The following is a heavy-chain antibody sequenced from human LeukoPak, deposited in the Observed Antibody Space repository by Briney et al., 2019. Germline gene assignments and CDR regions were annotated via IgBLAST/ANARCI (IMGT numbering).Heavy chain of an antibody. Sequence: GRSLRLSCAASEFTFSSYAMHWVRQAPGKGLEWVAVISYDGSNKYYADSVKGRFTISRDNSKNTLYLQMNSLRAEDTAVYYCARDLRAAADFNGDYWGQGTLVTVSS. J-gene: IGHJ4*02. CDR2: ISYDGSNK. CDR3: ARDLRAAADFNGDY. V-gene: IGHV3-30-3*01. CDR1: EFTFSSYA. D-gene: IGHD6-13*01.